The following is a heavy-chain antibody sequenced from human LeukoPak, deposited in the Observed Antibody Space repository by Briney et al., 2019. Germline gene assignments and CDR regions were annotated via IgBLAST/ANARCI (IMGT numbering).Heavy chain of an antibody. D-gene: IGHD3-3*01. J-gene: IGHJ3*02. CDR3: ATRFAPWDAFDI. CDR1: GYSFTNYW. CDR2: IYPCHSAP. V-gene: IGHV5-51*07. Sequence: GESLNISCKGSGYSFTNYWIGWVHKMPGKGLDWMGIIYPCHSAPRYSPPFQAQVTISADKSISTAYLQWSSLKASDPAMYYCATRFAPWDAFDIWGQGTMVTVSS.